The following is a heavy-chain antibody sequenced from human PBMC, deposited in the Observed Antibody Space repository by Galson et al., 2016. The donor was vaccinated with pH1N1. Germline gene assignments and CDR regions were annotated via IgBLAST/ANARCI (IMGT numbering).Heavy chain of an antibody. V-gene: IGHV1-46*03. J-gene: IGHJ4*02. CDR3: ARSVVVVAARDY. Sequence: SVKVSCKASGYTFTSYYMHWVRQAPGQGLEWMGIINPSGGSTSYAQKFRGRVTMTRDTYTSTVYMELSSLRSEGTAVYYCARSVVVVAARDYWGQGTLVTVSS. CDR1: GYTFTSYY. D-gene: IGHD2-15*01. CDR2: INPSGGST.